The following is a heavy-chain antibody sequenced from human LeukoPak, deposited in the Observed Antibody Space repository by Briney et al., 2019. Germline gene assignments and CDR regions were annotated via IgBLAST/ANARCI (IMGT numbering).Heavy chain of an antibody. J-gene: IGHJ4*02. CDR1: GYTFTGYY. D-gene: IGHD1-26*01. CDR2: INPNSGGT. V-gene: IGHV1-2*02. CDR3: ATTEWELRTFDY. Sequence: ASVKVSCKASGYTFTGYYMHWVRQAPGQGLEWMGWINPNSGGTNYAQKFQGRVTMTRDTSISTAYMELSRLRSDDTAVYYCATTEWELRTFDYWGQGTLVTVSS.